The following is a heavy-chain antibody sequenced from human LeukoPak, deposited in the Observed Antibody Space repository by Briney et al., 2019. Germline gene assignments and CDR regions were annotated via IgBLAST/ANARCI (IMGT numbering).Heavy chain of an antibody. CDR2: IIPIFGTA. J-gene: IGHJ3*02. V-gene: IGHV1-69*06. CDR3: ARKLTYYDILTAPPPDAFDI. Sequence: ASVKVSFKASGYTFTSYYMHWVRQAPGQGLEWMGGIIPIFGTANYAQKFQGRVTITADKSTSTAYMELSSLRSEDTAVYYCARKLTYYDILTAPPPDAFDIWGQGTMVTVSS. D-gene: IGHD3-9*01. CDR1: GYTFTSYY.